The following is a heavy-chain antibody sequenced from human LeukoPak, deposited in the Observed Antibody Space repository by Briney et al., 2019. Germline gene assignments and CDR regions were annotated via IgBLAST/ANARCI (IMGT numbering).Heavy chain of an antibody. V-gene: IGHV3-53*04. Sequence: GGSLRLSWAASGFTVSSNYMSWVRQAEGQVLRWVSVFYTGGTKYYEDSVKGQLTLTRHNSKNALYLQMNSLRAEDTAVYYCAGDDGYGGQGTLVTVSS. CDR3: AGDDGY. J-gene: IGHJ4*02. CDR2: FYTGGTK. CDR1: GFTVSSNY.